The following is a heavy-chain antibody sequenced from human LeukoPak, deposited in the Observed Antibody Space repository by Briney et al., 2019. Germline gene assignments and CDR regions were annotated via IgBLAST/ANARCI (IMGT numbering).Heavy chain of an antibody. CDR1: GFTFSNYA. Sequence: GGSLRLSCVASGFTFSNYAMNWVRQAPGKGLERVAVLSGRGDSTYFPDSVKGRLTISRDDSKNMVFLQMNSLRVEDTAIYYCAKSSTRDAPLGYFDYWGQGALVTVSS. V-gene: IGHV3-23*01. CDR2: LSGRGDST. CDR3: AKSSTRDAPLGYFDY. J-gene: IGHJ4*02.